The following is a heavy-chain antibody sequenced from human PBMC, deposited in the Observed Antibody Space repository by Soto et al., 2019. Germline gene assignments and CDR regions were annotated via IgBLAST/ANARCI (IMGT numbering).Heavy chain of an antibody. CDR3: TRWEVLGDAFDI. J-gene: IGHJ3*02. CDR1: GFTLSVSG. D-gene: IGHD1-26*01. CDR2: IRSKAHNYAT. Sequence: PGGSLRLSCAASGFTLSVSGMHWVRQASGKGLECVGRIRSKAHNYATAYAASVKGRFTISRDDSKNTAYLQMNSLKTDDTAVYYCTRWEVLGDAFDIWGQGTMVTV. V-gene: IGHV3-73*01.